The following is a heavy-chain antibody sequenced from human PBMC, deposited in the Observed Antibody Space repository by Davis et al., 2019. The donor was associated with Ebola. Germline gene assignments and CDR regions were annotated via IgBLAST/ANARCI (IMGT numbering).Heavy chain of an antibody. CDR3: ARGHQVLRYFDWLS. CDR1: GGSFSGHY. V-gene: IGHV4-34*01. Sequence: MPSETLSLTCAVYGGSFSGHYWSWIRQSPGMGLEWIGEINHSGSTNYNPSLKSRVTISVDTSKNQFSLKLSSVTAADTAVYYCARGHQVLRYFDWLSWGQGTLVTVSS. CDR2: INHSGST. J-gene: IGHJ5*02. D-gene: IGHD3-9*01.